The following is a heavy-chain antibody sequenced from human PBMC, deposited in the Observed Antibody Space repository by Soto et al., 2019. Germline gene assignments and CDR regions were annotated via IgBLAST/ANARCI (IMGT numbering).Heavy chain of an antibody. CDR3: ARRPITIFGVVDYYYGMDV. D-gene: IGHD3-3*01. V-gene: IGHV1-69*01. CDR1: GGTFSSYA. Sequence: QVQLVQSGAEVKKPGSSVKVSCKASGGTFSSYAISWVRQAPGQGLEWMGGIIPIFGTANYAQKFQGRVTITADESTSTAYMELSSLRAEDTAVYYCARRPITIFGVVDYYYGMDVWGQGTTVTVSS. J-gene: IGHJ6*02. CDR2: IIPIFGTA.